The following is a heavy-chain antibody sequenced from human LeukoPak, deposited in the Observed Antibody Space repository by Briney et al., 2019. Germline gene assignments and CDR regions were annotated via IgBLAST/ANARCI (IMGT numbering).Heavy chain of an antibody. V-gene: IGHV4-31*03. CDR3: ARGEYSYGPGGPHLDTFDY. CDR2: IYYSGST. J-gene: IGHJ4*02. D-gene: IGHD5-18*01. Sequence: PSQTLSLTCTVSGGSISSGGYYWSWIRQHPGKGLEWIGYIYYSGSTYYNPSLKSRVTISVDTSKNQFSLKLSSVTAADTAVYYCARGEYSYGPGGPHLDTFDYWGQGTLVTVSS. CDR1: GGSISSGGYY.